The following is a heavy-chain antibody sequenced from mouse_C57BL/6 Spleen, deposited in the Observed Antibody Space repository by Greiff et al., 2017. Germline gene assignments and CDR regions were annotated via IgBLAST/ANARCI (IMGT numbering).Heavy chain of an antibody. D-gene: IGHD4-1*01. V-gene: IGHV1-52*01. CDR2: IDPSDSET. J-gene: IGHJ2*01. CDR1: GYTFTSYW. CDR3: ARRRRNWDVYFDY. Sequence: QVQLQQPGAELVRPGSSVKLSCKASGYTFTSYWMHWVKQRPIQGLEWIGNIDPSDSETNYNQKFKDKATLTVDKSSSTAYMQLSSLTSEDSAVYYCARRRRNWDVYFDYWGQGTTLTVSS.